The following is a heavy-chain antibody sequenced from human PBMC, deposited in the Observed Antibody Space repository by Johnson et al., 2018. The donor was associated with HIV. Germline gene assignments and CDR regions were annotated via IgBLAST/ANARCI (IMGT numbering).Heavy chain of an antibody. CDR2: ISYDGSNK. CDR3: APGVYSGYDGVDAFDI. J-gene: IGHJ3*02. D-gene: IGHD5-12*01. CDR1: GFTFSSYA. Sequence: VQLVESGGGVVQPGRSLRLSCAASGFTFSSYAMHWVRQAPGKGLEWVAVISYDGSNKYYEDSVKGRFNISRDNSRNTMYLQMSSLRAEDTAVYYCAPGVYSGYDGVDAFDIWGQGTMVTVSS. V-gene: IGHV3-30*04.